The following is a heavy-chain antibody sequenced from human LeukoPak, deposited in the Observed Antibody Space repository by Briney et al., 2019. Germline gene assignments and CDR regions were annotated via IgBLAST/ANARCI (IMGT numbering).Heavy chain of an antibody. CDR1: GFTFSSYG. V-gene: IGHV3-30*02. Sequence: GGSLRLSCAASGFTFSSYGMHWVRQAPGKGLEWVAFIRYDGSNKYYADSVKGRFTISRDNSKNTLYLQMNSLRAEDTAVYYCAKGGVGARYYFDYWGQGTLVTVSS. CDR2: IRYDGSNK. J-gene: IGHJ4*02. CDR3: AKGGVGARYYFDY. D-gene: IGHD1-26*01.